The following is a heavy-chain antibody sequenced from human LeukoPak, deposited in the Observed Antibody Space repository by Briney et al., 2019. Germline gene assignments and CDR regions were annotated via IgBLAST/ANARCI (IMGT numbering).Heavy chain of an antibody. Sequence: GASVKVSCKASGYTFTSYGISWVRQAPGQGLEWMGWISAYNGNTNYAQKLQSRVTMTTDTSTSTAYMELRSLRSDDTAVYYCARDRPKVVAAIPRFDPWGQGTLVTVSS. J-gene: IGHJ5*02. CDR3: ARDRPKVVAAIPRFDP. CDR2: ISAYNGNT. D-gene: IGHD2-15*01. CDR1: GYTFTSYG. V-gene: IGHV1-18*01.